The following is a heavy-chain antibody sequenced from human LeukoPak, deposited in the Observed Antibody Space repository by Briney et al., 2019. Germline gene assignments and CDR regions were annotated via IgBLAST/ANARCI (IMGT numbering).Heavy chain of an antibody. CDR2: ILPIFGIA. D-gene: IGHD5-24*01. Sequence: ASVKVSCKASGGTLSSYTISWVRQAPGRGREWMGRILPIFGIANYAQKFQGRVTITADKSTSTAYMELSSLISEDTAVYYCAKRLRDGYNVAVDYWGQGTLVTVSS. J-gene: IGHJ4*02. CDR1: GGTLSSYT. V-gene: IGHV1-69*02. CDR3: AKRLRDGYNVAVDY.